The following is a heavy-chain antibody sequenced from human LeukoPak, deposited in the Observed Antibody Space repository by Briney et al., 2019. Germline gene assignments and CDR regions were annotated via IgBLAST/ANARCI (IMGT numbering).Heavy chain of an antibody. V-gene: IGHV3-7*01. CDR1: GFKFSDFW. CDR3: VRDSRPGGAMGLYHNFDF. D-gene: IGHD3-16*01. CDR2: IKEDGSEE. J-gene: IGHJ4*02. Sequence: PGGSLRLSCAASGFKFSDFWMTWVRQTPGKGLEWVANIKEDGSEEYHVDSVKGRFTISRDNTKSSLSLQMNSLRGDDTAVYYCVRDSRPGGAMGLYHNFDFWGQGTLVTVSS.